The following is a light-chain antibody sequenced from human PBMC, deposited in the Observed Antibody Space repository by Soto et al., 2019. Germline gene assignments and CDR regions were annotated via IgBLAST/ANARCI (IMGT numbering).Light chain of an antibody. J-gene: IGLJ2*01. V-gene: IGLV3-21*02. CDR2: DDI. CDR1: DIGSKN. Sequence: SYELTQPASVSVAPGQTARITCGGNDIGSKNVHWHQLKPGQAPVLVVYDDIDRPSGIPERFTGSNSGNTATLTISRVEAGDDADYYCQVWDSAVIFGGGTKLTVL. CDR3: QVWDSAVI.